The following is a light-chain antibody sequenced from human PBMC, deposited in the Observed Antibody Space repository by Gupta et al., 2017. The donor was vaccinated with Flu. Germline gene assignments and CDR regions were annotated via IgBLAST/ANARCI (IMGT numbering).Light chain of an antibody. V-gene: IGLV1-44*01. CDR3: GSWADSMNGVV. Sequence: VTISSSGSSYNSGSRTVNWYQQLPGKAPKLLIYINNQRPSGVTDRFSGSKSDNTASLAISGLQSEDEAEYYCGSWADSMNGVVFGGGTKLTVL. J-gene: IGLJ3*02. CDR1: SYNSGSRT. CDR2: INN.